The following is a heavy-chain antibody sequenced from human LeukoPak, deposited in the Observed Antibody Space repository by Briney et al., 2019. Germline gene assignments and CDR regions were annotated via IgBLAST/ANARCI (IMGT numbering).Heavy chain of an antibody. CDR3: AKAGGGGAITMVRGVKGDYYYMDV. D-gene: IGHD3-10*01. Sequence: GGSLRLSCAASGFTFSSYGMNWVRQAPRKGLEWVSAISGSCGSTYYADSVKGRFTISRDNSKNTLYLQMNSLRAEDTAVYYWAKAGGGGAITMVRGVKGDYYYMDVWGKGTTVTISS. CDR1: GFTFSSYG. CDR2: ISGSCGST. J-gene: IGHJ6*03. V-gene: IGHV3-23*01.